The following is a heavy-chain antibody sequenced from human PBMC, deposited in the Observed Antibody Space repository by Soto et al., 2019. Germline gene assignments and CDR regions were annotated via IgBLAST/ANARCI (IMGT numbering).Heavy chain of an antibody. CDR2: ISYDGSNK. Sequence: GGSLRLSCAASGFTFSSYGMHWVRQAPGKGLEWVAVISYDGSNKYYADSVKGRFTISRDNSKNTLYLQMNSLRAEDTAVYYCAKDSVGYCSSTSCYDGMDVWGQGTTVTVSS. CDR1: GFTFSSYG. CDR3: AKDSVGYCSSTSCYDGMDV. J-gene: IGHJ6*02. D-gene: IGHD2-2*01. V-gene: IGHV3-30*18.